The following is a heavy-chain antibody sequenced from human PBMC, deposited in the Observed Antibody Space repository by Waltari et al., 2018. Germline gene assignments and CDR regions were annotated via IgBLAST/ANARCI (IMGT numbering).Heavy chain of an antibody. CDR1: GGSISSSSYY. Sequence: QLQLQESGPGLVKPSETLSLTCTVSGGSISSSSYYWGWIRQPPGKGLEWIGSIYYSGSTYYNPSLKSRVTISVDTSKNQFSLKLSSVTAADTAVYYCARDSPHCGGDCYSDAFDIWGQGTMVTVSS. CDR2: IYYSGST. CDR3: ARDSPHCGGDCYSDAFDI. V-gene: IGHV4-39*07. D-gene: IGHD2-21*01. J-gene: IGHJ3*02.